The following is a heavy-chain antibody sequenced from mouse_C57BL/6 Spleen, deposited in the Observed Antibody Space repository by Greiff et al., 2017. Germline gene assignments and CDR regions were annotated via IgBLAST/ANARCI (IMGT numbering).Heavy chain of an antibody. V-gene: IGHV1-9*01. J-gene: IGHJ1*03. Sequence: VQLQESGAELMKPGASVKLSCKATGYTFTGYWIEWVKQRPGHGLEWIGEILPGSGSTNYNEKFKGKATFPADTSSNPAYMQLSSLTTEDSAIYYCARRANYYGSSLDVRGTGTTVTVSS. CDR1: GYTFTGYW. D-gene: IGHD1-1*01. CDR3: ARRANYYGSSLDV. CDR2: ILPGSGST.